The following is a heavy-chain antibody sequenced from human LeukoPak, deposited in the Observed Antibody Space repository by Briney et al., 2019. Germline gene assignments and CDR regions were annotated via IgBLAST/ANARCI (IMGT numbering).Heavy chain of an antibody. Sequence: SVKVSCKASGGTFSSYAISWVRQPPGQGLEWMGRIIPIFGTANYAQKFQGRVTITTDESTSTAYMELSSLRSEDTAVYYCARTYYYDSSGYYPFDYWGQGTLVTVSS. CDR2: IIPIFGTA. J-gene: IGHJ4*02. D-gene: IGHD3-22*01. CDR3: ARTYYYDSSGYYPFDY. V-gene: IGHV1-69*05. CDR1: GGTFSSYA.